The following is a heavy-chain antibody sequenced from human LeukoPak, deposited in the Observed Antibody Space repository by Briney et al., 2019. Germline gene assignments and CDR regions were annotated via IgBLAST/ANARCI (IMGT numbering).Heavy chain of an antibody. D-gene: IGHD2-21*01. CDR3: AKMAVVDIIYSYYGMDV. CDR1: GFTFSNAW. J-gene: IGHJ6*02. Sequence: GGSLRLSCAASGFTFSNAWMSWVRQAPGKGLEWVGRIKSKTDGGTTDYAAPVKGRFTISRDDSKNTLYLQMNSLKTEDTAVYYCAKMAVVDIIYSYYGMDVWGQGTTVTVSS. V-gene: IGHV3-15*01. CDR2: IKSKTDGGTT.